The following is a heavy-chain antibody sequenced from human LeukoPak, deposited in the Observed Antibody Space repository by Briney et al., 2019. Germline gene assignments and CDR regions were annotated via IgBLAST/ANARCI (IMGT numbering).Heavy chain of an antibody. Sequence: GGSLRLSCTVSGFTFISYVMSWVRQAPGKGLEWVSAISGSGGSTYYADSVKGRFTISRDNSKNTLYLQMNSLRAEDTAVYYCASGDYDILTGYYTSDFDYWGQGTLVTVSS. V-gene: IGHV3-23*01. CDR3: ASGDYDILTGYYTSDFDY. CDR2: ISGSGGST. D-gene: IGHD3-9*01. J-gene: IGHJ4*02. CDR1: GFTFISYV.